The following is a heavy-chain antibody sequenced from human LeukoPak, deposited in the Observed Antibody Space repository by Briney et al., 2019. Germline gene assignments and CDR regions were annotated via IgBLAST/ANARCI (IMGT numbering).Heavy chain of an antibody. V-gene: IGHV3-9*01. Sequence: GRSLRLSCVASGFTFDDYAMHWVRQAPGKGLEWVSGISWSSGSIDYADSVKGRFTISRDNAKNSLYLQMNSLRAEDTALYYCAKDISYYYGSGTAFDIWGQGTMVTVSS. CDR3: AKDISYYYGSGTAFDI. CDR2: ISWSSGSI. D-gene: IGHD3-10*01. CDR1: GFTFDDYA. J-gene: IGHJ3*02.